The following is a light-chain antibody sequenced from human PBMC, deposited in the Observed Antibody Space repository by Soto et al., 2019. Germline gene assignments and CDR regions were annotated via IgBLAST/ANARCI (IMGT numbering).Light chain of an antibody. Sequence: EIVMTQSPATLSVSPGERATLSCRASQSVSTYLAWYQQKPGQAPRLLIYGASSRATAIPDRFSGSGSGTDFILTISRLEPEDFAVYYCQQYGSSPWTFGQGTKVDIK. CDR1: QSVSTY. J-gene: IGKJ1*01. V-gene: IGKV3-20*01. CDR2: GAS. CDR3: QQYGSSPWT.